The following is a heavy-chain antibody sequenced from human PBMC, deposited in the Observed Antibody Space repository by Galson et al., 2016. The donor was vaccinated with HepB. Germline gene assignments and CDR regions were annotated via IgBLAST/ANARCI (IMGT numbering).Heavy chain of an antibody. CDR3: AREGSGGTYYYYYAMDV. J-gene: IGHJ6*02. V-gene: IGHV4-59*01. CDR1: GGSMNSYY. Sequence: SETLSLTCTVSGGSMNSYYWSWIRQPPGKGLEWIGYIYSSGSATYNPSLKSRVTISVDTSKNHFSLKMTSVTAADTAVYFCAREGSGGTYYYYYAMDVWGPGTLVTVSS. CDR2: IYSSGSA. D-gene: IGHD2-15*01.